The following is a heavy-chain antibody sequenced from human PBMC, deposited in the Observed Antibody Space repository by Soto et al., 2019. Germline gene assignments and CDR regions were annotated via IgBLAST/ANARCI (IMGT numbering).Heavy chain of an antibody. Sequence: EVQLLESGGGLVQPGGSLRLSCAASGFTFSSYAMTWVRQAPGKGLEWVSSISGSGDYTYYEDSVKGRFTISRDNSRNTLYLQMNSLRAEDTAVYFCAKGLTVAGPYYYGVDVWGQGTTVPVSS. CDR1: GFTFSSYA. D-gene: IGHD6-19*01. J-gene: IGHJ6*02. V-gene: IGHV3-23*01. CDR3: AKGLTVAGPYYYGVDV. CDR2: ISGSGDYT.